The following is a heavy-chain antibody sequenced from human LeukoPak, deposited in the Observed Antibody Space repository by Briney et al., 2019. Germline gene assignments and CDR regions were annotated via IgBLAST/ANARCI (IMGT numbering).Heavy chain of an antibody. CDR2: IYTSGST. Sequence: SETLSLTCTVSGGSISSYYWSWIRQPPGKGLEWIGYIYTSGSTNYNPSLKSRVIISVDTSKNQFSLKLSSVTAADTAVYYCARLYSSSWYSYYYYYMDVWGKGTTVTVSS. J-gene: IGHJ6*03. V-gene: IGHV4-4*09. CDR3: ARLYSSSWYSYYYYYMDV. CDR1: GGSISSYY. D-gene: IGHD6-13*01.